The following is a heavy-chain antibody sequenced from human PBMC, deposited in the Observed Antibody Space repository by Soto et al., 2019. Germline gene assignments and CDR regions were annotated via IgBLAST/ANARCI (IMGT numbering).Heavy chain of an antibody. CDR3: AGEKVGTTGIDF. V-gene: IGHV1-8*01. D-gene: IGHD1-26*01. Sequence: QAQLVQSGAEVKKPGASVKVSCKASGYTFTGYDINWVRQATGQGLEWMGWMNPNSGKTGYAQNFQGRVTMTRDNPITTAYMXLNSLRDDDSAVYYWAGEKVGTTGIDFWGQGTLVTVSS. CDR2: MNPNSGKT. CDR1: GYTFTGYD. J-gene: IGHJ4*02.